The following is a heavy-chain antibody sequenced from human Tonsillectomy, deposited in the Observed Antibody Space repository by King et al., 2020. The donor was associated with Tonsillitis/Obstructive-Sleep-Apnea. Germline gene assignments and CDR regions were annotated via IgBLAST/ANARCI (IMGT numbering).Heavy chain of an antibody. CDR2: INPNTGGT. D-gene: IGHD3-22*01. CDR1: GYTFTGYY. CDR3: TRGGTYYYDSSGYYSDY. Sequence: LQLVQSGAEVKKPGASVKVSCKASGYTFTGYYMHWVRQAPGQGLEWMGWINPNTGGTNYAQIFQGRVTMTRDTSISTAYMELSGLRSDDTAVYYCTRGGTYYYDSSGYYSDYWGQGTLVTVSS. J-gene: IGHJ4*02. V-gene: IGHV1-2*02.